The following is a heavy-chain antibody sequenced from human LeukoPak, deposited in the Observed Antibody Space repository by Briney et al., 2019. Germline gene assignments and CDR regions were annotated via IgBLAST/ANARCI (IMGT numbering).Heavy chain of an antibody. CDR1: GYTFTTYY. CDR3: ARGRRRDAFDI. V-gene: IGHV1-46*01. J-gene: IGHJ3*02. CDR2: INTSGGTT. Sequence: ASVKVSCRASGYTFTTYYMHWVRLAPGQGLEWMGIINTSGGTTTYAQKFQGRVTMTRDSSTSTVYMDLGSLRSEDTAIYYCARGRRRDAFDIWGQGTMVTVSS.